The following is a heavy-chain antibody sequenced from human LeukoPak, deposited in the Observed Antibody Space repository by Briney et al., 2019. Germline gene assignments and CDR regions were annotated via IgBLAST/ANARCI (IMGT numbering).Heavy chain of an antibody. CDR2: IIPIFSTA. CDR3: ARDLSLGYYDSSGYHYHRFDP. CDR1: GGTFSTSA. J-gene: IGHJ5*02. D-gene: IGHD3-22*01. Sequence: SVKVSCKASGGTFSTSAINWVRQAPGQGLEWMGGIIPIFSTANYAQKFQGRVTITADESTSTAYMELSSLRSEDTAVYYCARDLSLGYYDSSGYHYHRFDPWGQGTLVTVSS. V-gene: IGHV1-69*13.